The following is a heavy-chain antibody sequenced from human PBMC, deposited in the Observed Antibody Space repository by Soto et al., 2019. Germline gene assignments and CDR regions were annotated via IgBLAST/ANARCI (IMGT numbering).Heavy chain of an antibody. CDR2: IIPIFGTA. V-gene: IGHV1-69*05. Sequence: QVQLVQSGAEVKKPGSSVKVSCKASGGTFSSYAISWVRQAPGQGLEWMGGIIPIFGTANYAQKFQGRVTXNXDXXTSTAYMELSSLRSEDTAVYYCARDGYYGSGSNGYWGQGTLVTVSS. CDR3: ARDGYYGSGSNGY. J-gene: IGHJ4*02. CDR1: GGTFSSYA. D-gene: IGHD3-10*01.